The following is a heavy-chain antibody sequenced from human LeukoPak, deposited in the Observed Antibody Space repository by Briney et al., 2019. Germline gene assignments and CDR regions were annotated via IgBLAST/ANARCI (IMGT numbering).Heavy chain of an antibody. CDR1: GFTFSSYS. Sequence: PGGSLRLSCAASGFTFSSYSMNWVRQAPGKGLEWVSYISSSSSTIYYADSVKGRFTISRYNAKTSLYLQMNSLRAEDTAVYYCARDPLLLWFGEALVRTPNYFDYWGQGTLVTVSS. CDR3: ARDPLLLWFGEALVRTPNYFDY. V-gene: IGHV3-48*01. J-gene: IGHJ4*02. CDR2: ISSSSSTI. D-gene: IGHD3-10*01.